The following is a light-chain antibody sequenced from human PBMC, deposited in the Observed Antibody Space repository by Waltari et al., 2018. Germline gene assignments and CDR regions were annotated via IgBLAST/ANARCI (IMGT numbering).Light chain of an antibody. CDR3: QQYYITPFT. CDR2: WAS. J-gene: IGKJ3*01. Sequence: DIVMSQSPDSLAVSLGERATINCRSSQSIMYSSNNKNYLAWYQQKPGQSPKLLIYWASTRQCGVPDRFTGSGSGTDFTLTITSVQPEDVAIYYCQQYYITPFTFGPGTKVEIK. V-gene: IGKV4-1*01. CDR1: QSIMYSSNNKNY.